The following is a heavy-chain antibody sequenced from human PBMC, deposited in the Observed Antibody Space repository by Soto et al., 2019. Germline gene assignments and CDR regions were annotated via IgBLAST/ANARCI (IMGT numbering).Heavy chain of an antibody. CDR1: GDSLDSVGRY. D-gene: IGHD3-22*01. J-gene: IGHJ4*01. CDR3: ASFRSYLDGSCYPAKSFFDH. CDR2: LRYGGDT. Sequence: QLQLQESGPGLVKPSETLSLTCTVSGDSLDSVGRYWAWVRQPPGKGLEWVGSLRYGGDTYFNPALKSRVSMSFDTPKKQFCLRLASVTAAVTAVYYCASFRSYLDGSCYPAKSFFDHWGHGNLASVSS. V-gene: IGHV4-39*01.